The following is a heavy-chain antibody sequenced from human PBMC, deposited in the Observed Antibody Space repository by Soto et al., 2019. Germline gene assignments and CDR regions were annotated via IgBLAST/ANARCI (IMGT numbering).Heavy chain of an antibody. Sequence: SETLSLTCTVSGGSISSSDYYWGWIRQPPGKGLEWIGTIYYSGSTYYNPSLKSRLTISVDTSKNQFALQLTFVTAADTAVYYCARHPVGVADYWGQGTLVTVSS. D-gene: IGHD1-26*01. J-gene: IGHJ4*02. CDR2: IYYSGST. CDR1: GGSISSSDYY. V-gene: IGHV4-39*01. CDR3: ARHPVGVADY.